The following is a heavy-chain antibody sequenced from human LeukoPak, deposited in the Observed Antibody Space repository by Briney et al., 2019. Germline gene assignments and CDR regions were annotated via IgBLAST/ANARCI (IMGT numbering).Heavy chain of an antibody. D-gene: IGHD4-17*01. CDR3: VGDYAVFGGSWFDP. CDR2: ISSSNSTI. Sequence: GGSLGLSCADSGSTFSSYSMNWVRQAPGKGLEWVTYISSSNSTIYYADSVKGRFTISRDNAKNSLYLQMNSLRAEDTAVYYCVGDYAVFGGSWFDPWGQGTLVTVSS. J-gene: IGHJ5*02. V-gene: IGHV3-48*01. CDR1: GSTFSSYS.